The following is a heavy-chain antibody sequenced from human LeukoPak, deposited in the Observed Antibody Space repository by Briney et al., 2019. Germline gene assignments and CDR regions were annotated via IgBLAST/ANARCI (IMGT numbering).Heavy chain of an antibody. CDR3: ACDSGSYSAFDY. CDR2: ISSSSSYI. CDR1: XTFXXXS. D-gene: IGHD1-26*01. J-gene: IGHJ4*02. V-gene: IGHV3-21*01. Sequence: XTFXXXSMNWVRQXPGKGLEWVSSISSSSSYIYYADSVKGRFTISRDNAKNSLYLQMNSLRAEDTAVYYCACDSGSYSAFDYWGQGTLVTVSS.